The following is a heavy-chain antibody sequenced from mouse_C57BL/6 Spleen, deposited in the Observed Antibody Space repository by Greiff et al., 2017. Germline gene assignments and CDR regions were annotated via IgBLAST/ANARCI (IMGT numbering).Heavy chain of an antibody. CDR3: ARPMVTTWGYFDV. J-gene: IGHJ1*03. Sequence: EVKLVESGAELVKPGASVKLSCTASGFNIKDYYMHWVKQRTEQGLEWIGRIDPEDGETKYAPKFQGKATITADTSSNTAYLQLSSLTSEDTAVYYCARPMVTTWGYFDVWGTGTTVTVSS. V-gene: IGHV14-2*01. CDR1: GFNIKDYY. CDR2: IDPEDGET. D-gene: IGHD2-2*01.